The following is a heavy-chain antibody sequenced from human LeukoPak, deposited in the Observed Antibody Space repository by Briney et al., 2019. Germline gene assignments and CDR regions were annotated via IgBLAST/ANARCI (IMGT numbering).Heavy chain of an antibody. CDR3: AREGRFTIFGVVTFSLDY. CDR2: ISSSSSYI. V-gene: IGHV3-21*01. Sequence: GGSLRLSCAASGFTFSSYSMNWVRQAPGKGLEWVSSISSSSSYIYYADSVKGRFTISRDNAKNSLYLQMNSLRAEDTAVYYCAREGRFTIFGVVTFSLDYWGQGTLVTVSS. J-gene: IGHJ4*02. CDR1: GFTFSSYS. D-gene: IGHD3-3*01.